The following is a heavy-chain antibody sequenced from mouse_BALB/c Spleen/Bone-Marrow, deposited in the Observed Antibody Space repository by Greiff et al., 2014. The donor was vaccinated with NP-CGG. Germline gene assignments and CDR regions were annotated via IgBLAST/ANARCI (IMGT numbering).Heavy chain of an antibody. D-gene: IGHD2-4*01. Sequence: QVQLQQSGAELGMPGASVKMSCKASGYTFTDNWIYWMKQRPGQGLEWIGAIDTSDSYTNYNQKFMGKASLTVDASSSTAYVQVSSLTSDDSAVYYCARGGHDFSLDYWGQGTSVTVSS. CDR3: ARGGHDFSLDY. V-gene: IGHV1-69*01. J-gene: IGHJ4*01. CDR2: IDTSDSYT. CDR1: GYTFTDNW.